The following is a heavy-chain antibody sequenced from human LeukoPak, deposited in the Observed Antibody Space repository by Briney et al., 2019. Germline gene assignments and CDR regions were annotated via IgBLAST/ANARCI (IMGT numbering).Heavy chain of an antibody. CDR2: IQSEGRT. V-gene: IGHV3-53*01. CDR1: GLTVSDNY. J-gene: IGHJ3*02. Sequence: GGSLRLSCAASGLTVSDNYMSWVRQAPEKGLEWVSVIQSEGRTYYADSVKGRFTISRDNSKNTVYLQVNSLRAEDTAVYYCARVSVSGGHDAFDIWGQGTMVTVSS. D-gene: IGHD2-8*01. CDR3: ARVSVSGGHDAFDI.